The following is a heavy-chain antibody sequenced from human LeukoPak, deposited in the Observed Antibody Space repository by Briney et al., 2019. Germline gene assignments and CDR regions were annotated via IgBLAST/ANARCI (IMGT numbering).Heavy chain of an antibody. D-gene: IGHD3-9*01. CDR1: GYTFITHG. Sequence: ASVKVSGKASGYTFITHGLTWVRQAPGQGLEWMGWISAYNGNTIYAQTLQDRLTMTTDTSTSTAYMELRSLRSDDTAVYYCARGRLRYLDWTRAYSDYWGQGTLVTVSS. CDR3: ARGRLRYLDWTRAYSDY. V-gene: IGHV1-18*01. CDR2: ISAYNGNT. J-gene: IGHJ4*02.